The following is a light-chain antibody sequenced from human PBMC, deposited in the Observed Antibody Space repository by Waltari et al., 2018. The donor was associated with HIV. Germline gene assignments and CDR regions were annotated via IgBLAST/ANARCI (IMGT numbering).Light chain of an antibody. CDR1: SSDIGGYNL. CDR2: EVN. V-gene: IGLV2-23*02. CDR3: CSYAGSTTFVE. Sequence: QSALTQPASVSGSPGQSITISCTGTSSDIGGYNLVSWYQHHPDKAPKLLIYEVNVRPSGVSVRFSGSKSGNTASLTISGLQAGDEADYYCCSYAGSTTFVEFGGGTKLTVL. J-gene: IGLJ3*02.